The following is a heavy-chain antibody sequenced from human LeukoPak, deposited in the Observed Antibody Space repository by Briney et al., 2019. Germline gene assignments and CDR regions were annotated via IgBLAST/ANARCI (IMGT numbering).Heavy chain of an antibody. CDR3: ARGRGGRILRFLEWLLTFDY. V-gene: IGHV1-8*01. CDR2: MNHNSGNT. Sequence: ASVKVSCKASGYTFNSYDINWVRQATGQGLEWMGWMNHNSGNTGYAQKFQGRVTITRNTSISTAYMELSSLRSEDTAVYYCARGRGGRILRFLEWLLTFDYWGQGTLVTVSS. J-gene: IGHJ4*02. D-gene: IGHD3-3*01. CDR1: GYTFNSYD.